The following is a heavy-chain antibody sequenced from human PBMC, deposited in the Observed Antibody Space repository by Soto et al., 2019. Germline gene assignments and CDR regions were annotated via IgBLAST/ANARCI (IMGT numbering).Heavy chain of an antibody. CDR1: GGSLSSGTYS. J-gene: IGHJ3*02. V-gene: IGHV4-30-2*01. Sequence: QLQLQESGSGLVKPSQTLSLTCAVSGGSLSSGTYSWSWIRQPPGKGLEWIGYIFHGGSPYYNPSVQSRISISVDRAKNQFSLKLRSVPAADTAVYYCARGAEELADALDIWGQGTMVTVSS. CDR2: IFHGGSP. CDR3: ARGAEELADALDI. D-gene: IGHD1-26*01.